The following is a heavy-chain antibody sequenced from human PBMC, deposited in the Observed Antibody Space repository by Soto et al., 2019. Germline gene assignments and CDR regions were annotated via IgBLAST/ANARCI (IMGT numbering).Heavy chain of an antibody. J-gene: IGHJ4*02. CDR1: GFTFSSYG. V-gene: IGHV3-30*18. CDR3: AKDGSGGSCCSDY. CDR2: ISYDGSNK. Sequence: LRLSCAASGFTFSSYGMHWVRQAPGKGLEWVAVISYDGSNKYYADSVKGRFTISRDNSKNTLYLQMNSLRAEDTAVYYCAKDGSGGSCCSDYWGQGTLVTVSS. D-gene: IGHD2-15*01.